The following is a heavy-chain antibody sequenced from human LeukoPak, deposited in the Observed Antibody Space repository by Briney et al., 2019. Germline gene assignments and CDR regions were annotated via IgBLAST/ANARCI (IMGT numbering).Heavy chain of an antibody. CDR1: GYNFNEYH. J-gene: IGHJ5*02. V-gene: IGHV5-51*01. CDR2: IHPGDSDP. CDR3: ARHGECTLTSCELTYFDP. D-gene: IGHD2-2*01. Sequence: GESLKISCKTSGYNFNEYHIGWVRQMPGQGLEWIGIIHPGDSDPRYSPSFRGQVTISTDGSIRTAYLQWNSLKASDTATYYCARHGECTLTSCELTYFDPWGQGTLVTVSS.